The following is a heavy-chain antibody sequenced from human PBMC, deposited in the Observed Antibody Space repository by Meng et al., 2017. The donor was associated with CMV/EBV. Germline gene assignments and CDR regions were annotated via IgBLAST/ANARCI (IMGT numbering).Heavy chain of an antibody. Sequence: SQTLSLTCAISGDSVSSNSAAWNWIRQSPSRGLEGLGKTYYRSKWYNDYAVSVKSRITINPDTSENQFSLQLNSVTPEDTAVYYCARETIFGVVIIWDWFDPWGQGTLVTVSS. CDR2: TYYRSKWYN. CDR1: GDSVSSNSAA. CDR3: ARETIFGVVIIWDWFDP. D-gene: IGHD3-3*01. V-gene: IGHV6-1*01. J-gene: IGHJ5*02.